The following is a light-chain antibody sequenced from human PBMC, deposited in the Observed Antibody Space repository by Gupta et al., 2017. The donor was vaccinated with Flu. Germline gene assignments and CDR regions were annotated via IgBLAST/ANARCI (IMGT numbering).Light chain of an antibody. CDR3: QQLDTYPLT. J-gene: IGKJ4*01. CDR1: QGISSY. Sequence: DIQLTQSPSFLSASVGDRVTITCRASQGISSYFAWYQQKPGKAPKLLMYDVSTLQSGVPSRFSGSGSGTEFTLTISSRQPEDFATYYCQQLDTYPLTFGGGTXVE. V-gene: IGKV1-9*01. CDR2: DVS.